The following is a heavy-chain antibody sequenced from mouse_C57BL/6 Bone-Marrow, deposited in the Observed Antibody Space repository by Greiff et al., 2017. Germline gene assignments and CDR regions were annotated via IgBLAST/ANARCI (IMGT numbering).Heavy chain of an antibody. V-gene: IGHV1-4*01. CDR1: GYTFTSYT. J-gene: IGHJ2*01. Sequence: QVQLQQSGAELARPGASVKMSCKASGYTFTSYTMHWVKQRPGQGLEWIGNINPSSGYTKYNQKFKDKATLTADKSSSTAYMQLSSLTSEDSAVYYCARDGYYDYFDYWGQGTTLTVSS. CDR3: ARDGYYDYFDY. D-gene: IGHD2-3*01. CDR2: INPSSGYT.